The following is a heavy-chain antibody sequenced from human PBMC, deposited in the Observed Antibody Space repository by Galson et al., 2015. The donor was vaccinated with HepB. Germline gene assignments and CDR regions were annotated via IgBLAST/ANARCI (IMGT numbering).Heavy chain of an antibody. D-gene: IGHD4-23*01. J-gene: IGHJ4*02. Sequence: SVKVSCKASGYTFTSYGISWVRQAPGQGLEGMGWISTYNGKTHYAQKLQGRVTMTTDTSTSTAYMELRRLRYDDTAVYYCARNSRLYYFDYWGQGTLVTVSS. CDR2: ISTYNGKT. CDR3: ARNSRLYYFDY. V-gene: IGHV1-18*01. CDR1: GYTFTSYG.